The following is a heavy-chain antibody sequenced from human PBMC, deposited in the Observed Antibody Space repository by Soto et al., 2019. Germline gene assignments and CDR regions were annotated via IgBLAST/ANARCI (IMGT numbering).Heavy chain of an antibody. J-gene: IGHJ3*01. CDR3: ARPQRGDDVKNAFDL. CDR2: INPSGDRT. D-gene: IGHD2-21*02. Sequence: ASVKVSCKASGFSFSDYFMHWVRQAPGQGLEWMGIINPSGDRTDYAQKFQGRVTITRDTSTSTVYMDLSSLRYEDTAVYYCARPQRGDDVKNAFDLWGQGTMVTVSS. V-gene: IGHV1-46*01. CDR1: GFSFSDYF.